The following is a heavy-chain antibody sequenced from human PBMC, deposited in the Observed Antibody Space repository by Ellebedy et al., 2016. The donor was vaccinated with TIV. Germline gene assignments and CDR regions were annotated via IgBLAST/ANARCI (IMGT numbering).Heavy chain of an antibody. CDR1: GFSFSNHG. Sequence: GESLKISXAASGFSFSNHGMHWVRQAPGKGLEWVSLISYDGSIKDYAESVKGRFTVSKDHSKKTMFLQMNSLRVEDTAVYYCAKDPTTGYDRYYFDYWGRGTLVTVSS. J-gene: IGHJ4*02. CDR2: ISYDGSIK. D-gene: IGHD5-12*01. CDR3: AKDPTTGYDRYYFDY. V-gene: IGHV3-30*18.